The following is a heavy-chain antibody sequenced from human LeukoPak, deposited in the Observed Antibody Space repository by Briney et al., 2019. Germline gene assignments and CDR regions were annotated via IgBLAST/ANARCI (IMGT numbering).Heavy chain of an antibody. CDR3: ARAASHYYDSSGYYRPNLYYFDY. CDR2: INHSGST. D-gene: IGHD3-22*01. J-gene: IGHJ4*02. Sequence: SETLSLTCAVYGGSFSGYYWSWIRQPPGKGLEWIGEINHSGSTDYNPSLKSRVTISVDTSKNQFSLKLSSVTAADTAVYYCARAASHYYDSSGYYRPNLYYFDYWGQGTLVTVSS. CDR1: GGSFSGYY. V-gene: IGHV4-34*01.